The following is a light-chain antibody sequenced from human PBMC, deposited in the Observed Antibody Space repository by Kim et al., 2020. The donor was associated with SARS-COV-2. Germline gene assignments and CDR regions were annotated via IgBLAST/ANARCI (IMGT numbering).Light chain of an antibody. CDR1: KLGDKY. CDR3: QAWDSSTGV. Sequence: VHPGQTASITCSGDKLGDKYACWYQQKPGQSPVLVIYQDNKRPPGIPERFSGSNSGNTATLTISGTQAMDEADYYCQAWDSSTGVFGGGTKLTVL. J-gene: IGLJ2*01. CDR2: QDN. V-gene: IGLV3-1*01.